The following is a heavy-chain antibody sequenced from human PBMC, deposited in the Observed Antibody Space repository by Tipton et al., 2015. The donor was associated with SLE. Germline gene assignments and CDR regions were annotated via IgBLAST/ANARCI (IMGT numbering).Heavy chain of an antibody. V-gene: IGHV4-39*07. D-gene: IGHD3-16*01. CDR2: MYYSGTT. Sequence: TLSLTCNVSGGSISSTSYYWAWLRQPPGKGLEWIGSMYYSGTTYYNPSLKSRVTISVDTSKNQFSLQLTSVTAADMAVYYCASRERYATIDYWGQGTLVTVSS. J-gene: IGHJ4*02. CDR1: GGSISSTSYY. CDR3: ASRERYATIDY.